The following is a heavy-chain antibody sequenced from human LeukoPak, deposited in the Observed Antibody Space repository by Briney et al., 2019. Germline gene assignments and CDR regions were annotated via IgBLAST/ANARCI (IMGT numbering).Heavy chain of an antibody. CDR2: INSDGSST. CDR3: AGGDYYYYYMDV. Sequence: GGSLRLSCAASGFTFSSYWMHWVRQAPGKGLVWVSRINSDGSSTSYADSVKGRFTISRDNAKNTLYPQMNSLRAEDTAVYYCAGGDYYYYYMDVWGKGTTVTVSS. V-gene: IGHV3-74*01. J-gene: IGHJ6*03. CDR1: GFTFSSYW.